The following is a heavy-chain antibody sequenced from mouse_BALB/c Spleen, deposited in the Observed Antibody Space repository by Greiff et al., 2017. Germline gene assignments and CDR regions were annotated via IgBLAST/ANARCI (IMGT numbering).Heavy chain of an antibody. CDR1: GFAFSSYD. CDR3: ARHVVLNYFDY. V-gene: IGHV5-12-1*01. Sequence: EVQLVESGGGLVKPGGSLKLSCAASGFAFSSYDMSWVRQTPEKRLEWVAYISSGGGSTYYPDTVKGRFTISRDNAKNTLYLQMSSLKSEDTAMYYCARHVVLNYFDYWGQGTTLTVSS. J-gene: IGHJ2*01. D-gene: IGHD1-1*01. CDR2: ISSGGGST.